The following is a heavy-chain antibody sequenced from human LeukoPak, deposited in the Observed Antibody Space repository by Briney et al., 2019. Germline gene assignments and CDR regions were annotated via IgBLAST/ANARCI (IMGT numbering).Heavy chain of an antibody. CDR2: INPSGGST. V-gene: IGHV1-46*01. D-gene: IGHD2-2*01. Sequence: ASVKVSCKASGYTFTGYYMHWVRQAPGQGLEWMGIINPSGGSTSYAQKFQGRVTMTRDTSTSTVYMELSSLRSEDTAVYYCARDGNLGYCSSTSCYANWFDPWGQGTLVTVSS. J-gene: IGHJ5*02. CDR3: ARDGNLGYCSSTSCYANWFDP. CDR1: GYTFTGYY.